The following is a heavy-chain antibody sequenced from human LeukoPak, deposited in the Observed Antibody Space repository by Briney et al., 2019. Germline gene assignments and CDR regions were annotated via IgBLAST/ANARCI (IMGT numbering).Heavy chain of an antibody. CDR3: ARETRGSYVPGLDY. D-gene: IGHD1-26*01. CDR1: GFTFSNYW. J-gene: IGHJ4*02. V-gene: IGHV3-7*01. Sequence: GGSLRLSCAASGFTFSNYWISWVRQAPGKGLEWVANIKFDGSEKHYMDSVKGRFAISRDNAKNSLTLQMNSLRAEDTAMYFCARETRGSYVPGLDYWGQGTLVTVSS. CDR2: IKFDGSEK.